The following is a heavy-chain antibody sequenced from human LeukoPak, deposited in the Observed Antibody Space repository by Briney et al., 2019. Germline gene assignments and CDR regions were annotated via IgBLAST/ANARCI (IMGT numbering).Heavy chain of an antibody. CDR3: ARTYYYGSGSYSEYYFDY. D-gene: IGHD3-10*01. Sequence: ASVKVSCKASGYTFTSYYMHWVRQAPGQGLEWMGIINPSGGSTSYAQKFQGRVTMTRDTSTSTVYMELSSLRPEDTAVYYCARTYYYGSGSYSEYYFDYWGQGTLVTVSS. CDR2: INPSGGST. J-gene: IGHJ4*02. CDR1: GYTFTSYY. V-gene: IGHV1-46*01.